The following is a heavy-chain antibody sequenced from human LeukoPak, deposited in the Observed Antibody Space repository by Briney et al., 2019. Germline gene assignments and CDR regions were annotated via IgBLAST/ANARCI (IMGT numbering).Heavy chain of an antibody. J-gene: IGHJ4*02. CDR3: AKDLGDYGDYPYFAY. Sequence: GGSLRLSCAASGFTFSSYAMHWVRQAPGKGLEYVSAISSNGGSTYYANSVKGRFTISRDNSKNTLYLQMGSLRAEDTAVYYCAKDLGDYGDYPYFAYWGQGTLVTVSS. CDR1: GFTFSSYA. CDR2: ISSNGGST. V-gene: IGHV3-64*01. D-gene: IGHD4-17*01.